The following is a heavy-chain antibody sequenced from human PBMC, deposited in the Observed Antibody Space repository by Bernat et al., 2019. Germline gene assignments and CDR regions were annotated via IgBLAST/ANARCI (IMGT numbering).Heavy chain of an antibody. CDR1: GFSLSTSGVG. CDR2: IYWDDDK. D-gene: IGHD3-10*01. CDR3: ALVFGGAVFDY. Sequence: QITLKESGPTLVKPTQTLTLTCTFSGFSLSTSGVGVGWIRQPPGKALEWLALIYWDDDKRYSPSLKSRLTITKDTSKNQVVLTMTNMDPVDAATYSSALVFGGAVFDYWGQGTLVTVSS. J-gene: IGHJ4*02. V-gene: IGHV2-5*02.